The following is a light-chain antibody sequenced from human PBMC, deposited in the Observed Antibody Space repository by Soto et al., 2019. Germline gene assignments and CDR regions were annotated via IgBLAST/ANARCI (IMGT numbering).Light chain of an antibody. CDR3: QQLFDSTIT. Sequence: DIQLTQSPSFLSPSIGESVTITCRDSQVIRTSLAWYQVKPGKAPKLLIYAASTLESGVPSRFSATVSGTEFSLTITSLQPEDFATYYCQQLFDSTITFGQGTRLEIK. J-gene: IGKJ5*01. V-gene: IGKV1-9*01. CDR2: AAS. CDR1: QVIRTS.